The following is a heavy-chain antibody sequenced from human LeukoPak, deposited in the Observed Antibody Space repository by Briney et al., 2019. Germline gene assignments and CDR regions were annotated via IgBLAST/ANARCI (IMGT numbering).Heavy chain of an antibody. V-gene: IGHV3-30*02. CDR1: GFTFSSYG. Sequence: GGSLRLSCAASGFTFSSYGMHWVRQAPGKGLEWVAFIRYDGSNKYYADSVKGRFTTSRDNSKNMLYLEMSSLRGEDTAVYYCAKDELHFGWLSGYFDYWGQGTPVTVSS. D-gene: IGHD3-9*01. CDR3: AKDELHFGWLSGYFDY. CDR2: IRYDGSNK. J-gene: IGHJ4*02.